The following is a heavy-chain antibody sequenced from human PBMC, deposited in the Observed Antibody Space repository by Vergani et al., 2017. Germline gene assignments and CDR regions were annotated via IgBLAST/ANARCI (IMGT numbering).Heavy chain of an antibody. D-gene: IGHD6-6*01. CDR3: AKGGVLAARPNNWFDP. J-gene: IGHJ5*02. CDR2: IGGSGGST. Sequence: EVQLLESGGGLVQPGGSLRLSCAASGFPFSSYAMSWVRQAPGKGLEWVSAIGGSGGSTYYADSVKGRFTISRDNSKNTLYLQLNVLRAEDTAVYYWAKGGVLAARPNNWFDPWGQGTLVTVSS. V-gene: IGHV3-23*01. CDR1: GFPFSSYA.